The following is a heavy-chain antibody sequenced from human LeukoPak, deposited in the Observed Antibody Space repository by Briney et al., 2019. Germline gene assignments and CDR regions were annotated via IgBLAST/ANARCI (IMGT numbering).Heavy chain of an antibody. CDR1: GGSISSYN. D-gene: IGHD3-16*01. CDR2: IYYTGST. Sequence: SETLSLTCTVPGGSISSYNWSWIRQPPGKGLEWIGYIYYTGSTNYSPSLKSRVTISVDTSTNQFSLKLDSVTAADTAVYYCARGAYIWGTSYYFDYWGQGTLVTVSS. CDR3: ARGAYIWGTSYYFDY. J-gene: IGHJ4*02. V-gene: IGHV4-59*01.